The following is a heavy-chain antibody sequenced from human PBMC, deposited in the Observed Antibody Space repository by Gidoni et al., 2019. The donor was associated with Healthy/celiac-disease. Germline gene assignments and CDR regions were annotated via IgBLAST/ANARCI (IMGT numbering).Heavy chain of an antibody. D-gene: IGHD1-26*01. J-gene: IGHJ4*02. Sequence: QVQLQESGPGLVKPSQTLSLTCTVSGGSISSGSYYWSCIRQPAGKGLEWMGSIYTSGSTNYNPSLKSRVTISVDTSKNQFSLKLSSVTAADTAVYYCARGEMSYLPSDYWGQGTLVTVSS. CDR2: IYTSGST. V-gene: IGHV4-61*02. CDR3: ARGEMSYLPSDY. CDR1: GGSISSGSYY.